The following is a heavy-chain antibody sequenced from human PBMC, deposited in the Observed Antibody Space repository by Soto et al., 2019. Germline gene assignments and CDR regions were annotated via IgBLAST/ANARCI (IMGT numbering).Heavy chain of an antibody. D-gene: IGHD3-3*01. Sequence: EVQLLESGGGLVQPGGSLRLSCAASGFTFSSYAMSWVRQAPGRGLEWVSVISGSGCNAYYADSVKGRFNISRENSIRRLSLHLNILRADDQAVYYGENRRPLSRSAYNYGMDVWCQWTTVTVTS. V-gene: IGHV3-23*01. CDR2: ISGSGCNA. CDR3: ENRRPLSRSAYNYGMDV. CDR1: GFTFSSYA. J-gene: IGHJ6*02.